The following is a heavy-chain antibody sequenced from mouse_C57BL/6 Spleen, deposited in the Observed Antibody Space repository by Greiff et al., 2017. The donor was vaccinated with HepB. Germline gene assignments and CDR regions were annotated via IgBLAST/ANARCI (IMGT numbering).Heavy chain of an antibody. CDR3: AKEAIYYDYDGGFDY. J-gene: IGHJ2*01. Sequence: VKLMESGPGLVQPSQSLSITCTVSGFSLTSYGVHWVRQSPGKGLEWLGVIWRGGSTDYNAAFMSRLSITKDNSKSQVFFKMNSLQADDTAIYYCAKEAIYYDYDGGFDYWGQGTTLTVSS. D-gene: IGHD2-4*01. V-gene: IGHV2-5*01. CDR2: IWRGGST. CDR1: GFSLTSYG.